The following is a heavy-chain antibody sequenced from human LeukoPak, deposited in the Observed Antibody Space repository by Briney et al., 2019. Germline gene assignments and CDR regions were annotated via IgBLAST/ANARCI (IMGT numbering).Heavy chain of an antibody. D-gene: IGHD2-8*01. V-gene: IGHV3-74*03. CDR1: GFTFSSYW. Sequence: GGSLRLSCAASGFTFSSYWMHWVRQAPGKGLVWVSGTNTDGSSTMYADSVKGRFTIARDNAKNTLYLQMNSLRAEDTAVYYCYGTNAEHWGQGTLVTVSS. CDR2: TNTDGSST. CDR3: YGTNAEH. J-gene: IGHJ1*01.